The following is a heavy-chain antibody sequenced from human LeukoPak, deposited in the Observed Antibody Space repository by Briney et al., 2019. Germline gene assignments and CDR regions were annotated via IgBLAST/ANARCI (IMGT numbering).Heavy chain of an antibody. CDR1: GFTFRNYG. J-gene: IGHJ4*02. CDR2: IFYDGGKK. Sequence: PGGSLRLSCVASGFTFRNYGMHWIRQAPGKGLEWVSVIFYDGGKKYYADFVKGRFTISRDNSKNVVYLQMDSLRAEDTAFYYCARSLGETTFDWWGQGTLVTVPS. D-gene: IGHD3-16*01. CDR3: ARSLGETTFDW. V-gene: IGHV3-33*01.